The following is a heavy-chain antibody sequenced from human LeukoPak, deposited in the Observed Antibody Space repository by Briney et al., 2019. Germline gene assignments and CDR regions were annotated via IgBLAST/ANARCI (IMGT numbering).Heavy chain of an antibody. CDR2: ISSDGGGT. J-gene: IGHJ4*02. CDR3: VRYTDSSYPD. Sequence: GVSLRLSCTASGFIFTPYAMHWVRQAPGKGLEYVSAISSDGGGTYYTDSVKGRFTISRDNSKSTLYLQMSSLRPEDTAVYYCVRYTDSSYPDWGQGTLVTVSS. D-gene: IGHD1-14*01. V-gene: IGHV3-64D*06. CDR1: GFIFTPYA.